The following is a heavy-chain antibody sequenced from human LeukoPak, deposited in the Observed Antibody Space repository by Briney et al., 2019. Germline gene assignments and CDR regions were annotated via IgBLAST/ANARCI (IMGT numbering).Heavy chain of an antibody. CDR1: GFTLDDDG. Sequence: PGRPLRLSCTASGFTLDDDGMSWVRQAPGKGLEWVSGINWNGGSTGYADSVKGRFTISRDNAKNSLYLQMNSLRAEDTAVYYCARDREMAPARFDYWGQGTLVTVSS. V-gene: IGHV3-20*04. CDR3: ARDREMAPARFDY. D-gene: IGHD5-24*01. J-gene: IGHJ4*02. CDR2: INWNGGST.